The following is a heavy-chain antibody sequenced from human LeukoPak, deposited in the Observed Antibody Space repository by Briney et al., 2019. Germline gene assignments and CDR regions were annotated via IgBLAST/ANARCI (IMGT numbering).Heavy chain of an antibody. CDR3: ARGYDFWSGYYRADGGMDV. CDR2: ISSSSSYI. D-gene: IGHD3-3*01. J-gene: IGHJ6*02. CDR1: GFTFSSYS. V-gene: IGHV3-21*01. Sequence: GGSLRLSCAASGFTFSSYSMNRVRQAPGKGLEWVSSISSSSSYIYYADSVKGRFTISRDNAKNSLYLQMNSLRAEDTAVYYCARGYDFWSGYYRADGGMDVWGQGTTVTVSS.